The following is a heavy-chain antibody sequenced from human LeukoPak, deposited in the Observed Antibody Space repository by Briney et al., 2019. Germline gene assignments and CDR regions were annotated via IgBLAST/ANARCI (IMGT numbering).Heavy chain of an antibody. V-gene: IGHV3-23*01. J-gene: IGHJ4*02. D-gene: IGHD5-18*01. CDR3: AKDLGWIHFAY. CDR2: ISGSGGST. Sequence: GGSLRLSCAASGFTFSSDAMSWVRQAPGKGLEWVSAISGSGGSTYYADSVKGRFTISRDNSKNTLYLQMNSLRAEDTAVYYCAKDLGWIHFAYWGQGTLVTVSS. CDR1: GFTFSSDA.